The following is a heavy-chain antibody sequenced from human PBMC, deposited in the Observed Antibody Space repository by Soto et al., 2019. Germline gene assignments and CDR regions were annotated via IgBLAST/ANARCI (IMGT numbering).Heavy chain of an antibody. CDR1: GGSFSGYY. CDR2: INHSGST. CDR3: ARALGARYSSGWYQY. Sequence: QVQLQQWGAGLLKPSETLSLTCAVYGGSFSGYYLSWIRQPPGKGLEWIGEINHSGSTNYNPSLKSRVTISVDTSKNQFSLKLSSVTAADTAVYYCARALGARYSSGWYQYWGQGTLVTVSS. J-gene: IGHJ4*02. V-gene: IGHV4-34*01. D-gene: IGHD6-19*01.